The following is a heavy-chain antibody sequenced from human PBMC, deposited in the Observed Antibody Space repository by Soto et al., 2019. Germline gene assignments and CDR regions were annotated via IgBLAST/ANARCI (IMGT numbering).Heavy chain of an antibody. CDR2: IYPGDSDT. D-gene: IGHD4-4*01. V-gene: IGHV5-51*01. Sequence: GESLKISCKGSGYTFTDYWIGWVRQLPGKDLEWMGIIYPGDSDTRYSPSFQGHVTITVDKFTSTAYLQWNTLKASDTAMYYCARHLSNFRYYYYAMDVWGQGTTVTVSS. CDR3: ARHLSNFRYYYYAMDV. J-gene: IGHJ6*02. CDR1: GYTFTDYW.